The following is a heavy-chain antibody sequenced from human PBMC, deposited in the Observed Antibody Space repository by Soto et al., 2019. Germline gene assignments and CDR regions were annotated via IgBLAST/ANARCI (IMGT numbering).Heavy chain of an antibody. J-gene: IGHJ4*02. CDR1: GGSFSGYY. D-gene: IGHD5-18*01. CDR2: INHSGST. CDR3: ARRNQPPVGYSYGSTIDY. Sequence: QVQLQQWGAGLLKPSETLSLTCAVYGGSFSGYYWSWIRQPPGKGLEWSGEINHSGSTNYNPSLKSRVTISVDTSMHPFSLKLSSVTAADTAVYYCARRNQPPVGYSYGSTIDYWGQGTLVTVYS. V-gene: IGHV4-34*01.